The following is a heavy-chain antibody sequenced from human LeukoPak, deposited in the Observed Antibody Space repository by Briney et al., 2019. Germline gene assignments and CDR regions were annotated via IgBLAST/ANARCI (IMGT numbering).Heavy chain of an antibody. J-gene: IGHJ4*02. V-gene: IGHV4-39*01. CDR1: GGSISSSSYY. D-gene: IGHD6-19*01. Sequence: SETLSLTCTVSGGSISSSSYYWGWIRQPPGKGLEWIGSIYYSGSTYYNPSLKSRVTISVDTSKNQFSLKLSSVTAADTAVYYCATPPGYSSGWYDYWGQGTLVTVSS. CDR3: ATPPGYSSGWYDY. CDR2: IYYSGST.